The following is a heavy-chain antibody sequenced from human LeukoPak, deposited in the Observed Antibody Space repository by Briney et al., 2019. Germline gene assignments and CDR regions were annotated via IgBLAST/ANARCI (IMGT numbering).Heavy chain of an antibody. D-gene: IGHD6-19*01. Sequence: PGGSLRLSCAASGFTFSSHGMHWVRQAPGKGLEWVAVIWYDGSNEYYADSVKGRFTISRDNSKNTLYLQMNSLRAEDTAVYYCARVKERAGSYYYGMDVWGQGTTVTVSS. J-gene: IGHJ6*02. CDR2: IWYDGSNE. V-gene: IGHV3-33*01. CDR3: ARVKERAGSYYYGMDV. CDR1: GFTFSSHG.